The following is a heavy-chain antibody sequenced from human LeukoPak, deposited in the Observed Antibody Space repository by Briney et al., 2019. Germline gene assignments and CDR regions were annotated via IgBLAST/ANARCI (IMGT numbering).Heavy chain of an antibody. V-gene: IGHV3-23*01. D-gene: IGHD4-23*01. J-gene: IGHJ4*02. Sequence: GGTLRLSCAASGFTFSSYGMSWVRQAPGKGLEWVSAISGSGGSTYYADAVKGRFTISRDNSKNTLYLQMNSLRAEDTAVYYCALWGVRPHTVVTPFDYWGQGTLVTVSS. CDR1: GFTFSSYG. CDR2: ISGSGGST. CDR3: ALWGVRPHTVVTPFDY.